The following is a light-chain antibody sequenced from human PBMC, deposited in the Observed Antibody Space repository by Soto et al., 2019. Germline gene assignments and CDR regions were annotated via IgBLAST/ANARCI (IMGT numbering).Light chain of an antibody. V-gene: IGLV2-8*01. J-gene: IGLJ2*01. CDR2: EVS. CDR1: SSDVGGYNY. CDR3: SSYAGSNYVV. Sequence: QSALTQPPSASGSPGQSVTISCTGTSSDVGGYNYVSWYQQHPGKVPKLMIYEVSKRPSGVPDRFSGSKSGNTASLTVSGLQAEDEADYYCSSYAGSNYVVFGGGTQLTVL.